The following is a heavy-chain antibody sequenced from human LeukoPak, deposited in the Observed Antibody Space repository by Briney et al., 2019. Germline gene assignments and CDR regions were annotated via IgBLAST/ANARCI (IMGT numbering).Heavy chain of an antibody. J-gene: IGHJ4*02. CDR3: ARGGFYRAPGY. D-gene: IGHD3-16*01. CDR1: GGSISSGSYY. Sequence: SETLSLTCTVSGGSISSGSYYWSWIRQPAGKGLEWIGHIYTTGSTNYNPSLKSRVTISVDMSKNQFSLKLSSVTAADTAVYYCARGGFYRAPGYWGQGTLVTVSS. CDR2: IYTTGST. V-gene: IGHV4-61*09.